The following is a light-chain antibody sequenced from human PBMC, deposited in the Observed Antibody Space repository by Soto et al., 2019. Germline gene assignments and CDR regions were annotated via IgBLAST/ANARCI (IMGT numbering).Light chain of an antibody. Sequence: QSVLTQPPSVSGAPGQRVTISCTGSSSNIGAGYDVHWYQQLPGTAPKLLIYGNSNRPSGVPDRFSGSKSGTSASLAITGLQVEDEADYYCQSYDSSLSVFYVFGTGTQLTVL. V-gene: IGLV1-40*01. J-gene: IGLJ1*01. CDR3: QSYDSSLSVFYV. CDR2: GNS. CDR1: SSNIGAGYD.